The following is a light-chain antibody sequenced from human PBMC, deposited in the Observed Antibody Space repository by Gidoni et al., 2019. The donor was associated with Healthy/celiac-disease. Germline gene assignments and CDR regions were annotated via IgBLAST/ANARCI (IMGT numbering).Light chain of an antibody. CDR3: QQRRKWYT. CDR1: QSVSSY. J-gene: IGKJ2*01. Sequence: EIVLTQSPATLSLSPGERATLSCSASQSVSSYLAWYQKKPGQAPRLLIYEASNRATGIPARFSGSGSGKDFTLNISSLEPEDFAVYYCQQRRKWYTFGQGTKLEIK. V-gene: IGKV3-11*01. CDR2: EAS.